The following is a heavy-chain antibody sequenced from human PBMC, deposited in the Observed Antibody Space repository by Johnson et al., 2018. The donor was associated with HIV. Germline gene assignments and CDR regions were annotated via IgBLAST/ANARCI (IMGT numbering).Heavy chain of an antibody. CDR2: ISGSGGST. J-gene: IGHJ3*02. CDR3: AKDPNPGGDAFDI. V-gene: IGHV3-23*04. D-gene: IGHD1-14*01. Sequence: VQLVESGGGVVRPGGSLRLSCAASGFTFSCYAMSWVRQAPGKGLEWVSAISGSGGSTYYADSVKGRFTISRDNSKNTLYLQMNSLRAEDTAVYYCAKDPNPGGDAFDIWGQGTMVTVSS. CDR1: GFTFSCYA.